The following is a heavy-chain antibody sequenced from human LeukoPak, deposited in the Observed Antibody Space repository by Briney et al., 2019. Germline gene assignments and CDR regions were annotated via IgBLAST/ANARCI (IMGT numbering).Heavy chain of an antibody. D-gene: IGHD3-22*01. Sequence: GGSLRLSCAASGFTFSIYAMSWVREAPGEGLQWVSSITSRGESTWYVGPVKGRFTITRDNSENTLYLQMHSLRAEDTAVYYCARDRPNYYGSDGHYYRRDGDYWGRGTLVSVSS. CDR2: ITSRGEST. CDR3: ARDRPNYYGSDGHYYRRDGDY. V-gene: IGHV3-23*01. CDR1: GFTFSIYA. J-gene: IGHJ4*02.